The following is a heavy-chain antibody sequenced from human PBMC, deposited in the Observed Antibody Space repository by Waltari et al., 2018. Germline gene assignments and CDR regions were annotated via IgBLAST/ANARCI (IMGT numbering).Heavy chain of an antibody. V-gene: IGHV1-46*01. J-gene: IGHJ4*02. CDR2: LRPSGEST. D-gene: IGHD4-17*01. Sequence: QVQLVQSGAEVKKPGASVKLSCKASGYTLTTYYIHWVRQAPGQGLEWMGMLRPSGESTGNAKNFQGRVTMTRDTSTNTVYMELSSLRSDDTAFYFCAGGKDYGDYFDYWGQGTLVTVSS. CDR3: AGGKDYGDYFDY. CDR1: GYTLTTYY.